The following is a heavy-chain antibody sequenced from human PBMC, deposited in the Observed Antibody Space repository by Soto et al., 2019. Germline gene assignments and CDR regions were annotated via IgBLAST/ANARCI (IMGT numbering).Heavy chain of an antibody. J-gene: IGHJ3*02. D-gene: IGHD2-15*01. V-gene: IGHV3-30*04. CDR2: ILSDGKRT. Sequence: QVQLVESGGDVVQPGRSLRLSCAASGFTVTTYTMHWVRQAPGKGLDWVAVILSDGKRTSYADSVKGRFTMSRDNSKNTVNLQMNSLRAEDTAIYYCVKEGVAVGATEGGAFHIWGQGTLITVSS. CDR3: VKEGVAVGATEGGAFHI. CDR1: GFTVTTYT.